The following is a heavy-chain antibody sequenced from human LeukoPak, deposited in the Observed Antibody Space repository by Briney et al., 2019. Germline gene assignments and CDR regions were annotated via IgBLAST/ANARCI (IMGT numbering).Heavy chain of an antibody. CDR3: ARDNSVEDTAWWFDP. J-gene: IGHJ5*02. CDR1: GHTFTNYG. Sequence: ASVKVSCKASGHTFTNYGITWVRQAPGQGLEWMGIINPSGGSTSYAQKFQGRVTMTRDMSTSTDYMELSSLRSEDTAVYYCARDNSVEDTAWWFDPWGQGTLVTVSS. CDR2: INPSGGST. D-gene: IGHD4-23*01. V-gene: IGHV1-46*01.